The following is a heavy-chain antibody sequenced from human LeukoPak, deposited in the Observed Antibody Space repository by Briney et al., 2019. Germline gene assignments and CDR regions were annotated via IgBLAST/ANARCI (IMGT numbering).Heavy chain of an antibody. V-gene: IGHV3-7*01. J-gene: IGHJ6*03. Sequence: GGSLRLSCAASGFTFSSYWMSWVRQAPGKGLEWVANIKQDGSEKYYVDSVKGRFTISRDNAKNSLYLQMNSLRAEDTAVYYCASMAVARPYYYYMDVWGKGTTVTVSS. CDR1: GFTFSSYW. CDR3: ASMAVARPYYYYMDV. CDR2: IKQDGSEK. D-gene: IGHD6-19*01.